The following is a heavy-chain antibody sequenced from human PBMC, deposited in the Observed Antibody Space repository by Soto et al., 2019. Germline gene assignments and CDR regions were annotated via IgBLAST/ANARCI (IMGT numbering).Heavy chain of an antibody. D-gene: IGHD3-9*01. CDR1: GGSFSGYY. V-gene: IGHV4-34*01. J-gene: IGHJ4*02. CDR3: ARGNALRYFDWLLSYYFDY. CDR2: INHSGST. Sequence: SETLSLTCAVDGGSFSGYYWSWIRQPPGKGLEWIGEINHSGSTNYNPSLKSRVTISVDTSKNQFSLKLSSVTAADTAVYYCARGNALRYFDWLLSYYFDYWGQGTLVTVSS.